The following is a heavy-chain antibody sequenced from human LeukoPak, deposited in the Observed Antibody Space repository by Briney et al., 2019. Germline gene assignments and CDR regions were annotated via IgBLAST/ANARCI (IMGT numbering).Heavy chain of an antibody. D-gene: IGHD5/OR15-5a*01. CDR2: IYTSGST. CDR1: GGSISGYY. CDR3: ARDSDSVHSPFNY. Sequence: PSETLSLICTVSGGSISGYYWGWIRQPAGKGLEWIGRIYTSGSTNYNPSLKSRVTMSVDTPKNQFSLKLSSVTAADTAVYYCARDSDSVHSPFNYWGQGTLVTVSS. J-gene: IGHJ4*02. V-gene: IGHV4-4*07.